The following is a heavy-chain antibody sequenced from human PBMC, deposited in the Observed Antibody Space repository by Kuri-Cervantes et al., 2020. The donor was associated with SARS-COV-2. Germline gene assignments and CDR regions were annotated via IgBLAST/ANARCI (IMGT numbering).Heavy chain of an antibody. Sequence: ESLKISCAASGFTVSSNYMSWVRQAPGKGLEWIGSIYHSGSTYYNPSLKSRVTISVDTSKNQFSLKLSSVTAADTAVYYCARIRPKLGYCSSTSCYSPVGYFDYWGQGTLVTVSS. CDR2: IYHSGST. J-gene: IGHJ4*02. V-gene: IGHV4-38-2*01. D-gene: IGHD2-2*01. CDR1: GFTVSSNY. CDR3: ARIRPKLGYCSSTSCYSPVGYFDY.